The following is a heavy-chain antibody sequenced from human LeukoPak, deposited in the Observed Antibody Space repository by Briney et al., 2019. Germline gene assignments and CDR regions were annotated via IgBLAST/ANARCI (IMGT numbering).Heavy chain of an antibody. J-gene: IGHJ4*02. D-gene: IGHD7-27*01. CDR1: GFTFNTYG. CDR3: ARDQSPKWGSGERYFDY. Sequence: PGGSLRLSCEASGFTFNTYGMHWVRQAPGKGLEWVAAMRSDGSDIYYADSVKGRFTISRDNSKNTLYLQMNSLRAEDTAVYYCARDQSPKWGSGERYFDYWGQGTLVTVSS. CDR2: MRSDGSDI. V-gene: IGHV3-33*01.